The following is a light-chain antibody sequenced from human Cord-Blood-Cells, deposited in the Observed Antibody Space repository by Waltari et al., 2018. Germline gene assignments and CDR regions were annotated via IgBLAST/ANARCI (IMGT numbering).Light chain of an antibody. CDR1: SSDVSGYNY. Sequence: QSALTQPRPVSGAPGLSVTISRPGTSSDVSGYNYIPWYQQHPGKAPKLMIYDVSKRPSGVPDRFSGSKSGNTASLTISGLQAEDEADYYCCSYAGSYTVVFGGGTKLTVL. CDR3: CSYAGSYTVV. V-gene: IGLV2-11*01. CDR2: DVS. J-gene: IGLJ2*01.